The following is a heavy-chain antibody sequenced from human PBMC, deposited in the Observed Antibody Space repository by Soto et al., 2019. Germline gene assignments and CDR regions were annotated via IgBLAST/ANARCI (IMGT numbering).Heavy chain of an antibody. Sequence: QVQLVQSGAEVKRPGASVKVTCQTSGFAFITYGITWVRRAPGQGLEWMAYISTYNGYTYYAQKFQGRLTLTTDTSTSAAYMELRSLRSDDTGVYYCATLVPSTLDRFSDMDVWGQGTTVTVSS. J-gene: IGHJ6*02. CDR1: GFAFITYG. V-gene: IGHV1-18*04. D-gene: IGHD2-2*01. CDR3: ATLVPSTLDRFSDMDV. CDR2: ISTYNGYT.